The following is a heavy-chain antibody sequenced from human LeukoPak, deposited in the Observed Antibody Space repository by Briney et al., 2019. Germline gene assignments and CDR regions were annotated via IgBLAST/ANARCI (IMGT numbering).Heavy chain of an antibody. J-gene: IGHJ3*02. D-gene: IGHD3-16*01. CDR2: TRDRARSYRT. V-gene: IGHV3-72*01. Sequence: GGSLRLSCAASGFSFSSYAMSWVRQAPGKGLEWVGRTRDRARSYRTQYAASVDGRFTISRDDSKNAVYLQMNSLKTEDTAVYYCARGGGEGDNSAFDIWGQGTVVTVSS. CDR3: ARGGGEGDNSAFDI. CDR1: GFSFSSYA.